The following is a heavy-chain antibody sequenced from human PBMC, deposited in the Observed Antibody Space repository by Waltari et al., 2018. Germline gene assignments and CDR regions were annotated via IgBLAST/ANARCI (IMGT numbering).Heavy chain of an antibody. V-gene: IGHV1-69-2*01. Sequence: EVELVQSGAEVKKPGATVKISCKASGYTFMDYFMHWVQQAPGKGLEWMGRIDPEDGETVYSEKFQGRITISADTSTDTAYMELSSLRSDDTAVYYCAVTTMTGEIDSWGQGTQVTVSS. D-gene: IGHD3-16*01. CDR3: AVTTMTGEIDS. J-gene: IGHJ4*02. CDR1: GYTFMDYF. CDR2: IDPEDGET.